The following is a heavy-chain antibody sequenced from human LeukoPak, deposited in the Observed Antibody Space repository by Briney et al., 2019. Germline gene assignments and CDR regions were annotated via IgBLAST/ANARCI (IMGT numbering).Heavy chain of an antibody. CDR1: GGSIRSSSCY. V-gene: IGHV4-39*01. D-gene: IGHD2-15*01. Sequence: PSETLSLTCTVSGGSIRSSSCYWGWIRQPPGKGLEWIGSIYYSGSTYYNPSLKSRVTMSVDTSKNQFSLKLSSVTAADTAVYYCARAVVVVVAATLAGYYYYYYMDVWGKGTTVTVSS. J-gene: IGHJ6*03. CDR3: ARAVVVVVAATLAGYYYYYYMDV. CDR2: IYYSGST.